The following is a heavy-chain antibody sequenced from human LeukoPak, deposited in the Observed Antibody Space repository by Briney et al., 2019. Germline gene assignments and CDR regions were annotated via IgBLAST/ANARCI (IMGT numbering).Heavy chain of an antibody. Sequence: PGGSLRLSCAASGFTFSSYEMNWVRQAPGKGLEWVSYISSSGSTIYYADSVKGRFTISRDNAKNSLYLQMNSLRAEDTAVYYCARISLALYYHTYYFDYWGQGTLVTVSS. CDR3: ARISLALYYHTYYFDY. D-gene: IGHD3-10*01. J-gene: IGHJ4*02. CDR2: ISSSGSTI. V-gene: IGHV3-48*03. CDR1: GFTFSSYE.